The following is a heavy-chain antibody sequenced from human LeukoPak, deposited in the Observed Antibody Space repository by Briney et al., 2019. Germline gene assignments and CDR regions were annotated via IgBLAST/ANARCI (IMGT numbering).Heavy chain of an antibody. J-gene: IGHJ4*02. D-gene: IGHD6-19*01. Sequence: PGGSLRLSCAASGFTFSSYAMSWVRQAPGKGLEWVSAISGSGSSTYYADSVKGRFTISRDNSKNTLYLQMNSLRAEDTAVYYCAKDHYSSGWYPTPFDYWGQGTLVTVSS. CDR3: AKDHYSSGWYPTPFDY. V-gene: IGHV3-23*01. CDR1: GFTFSSYA. CDR2: ISGSGSST.